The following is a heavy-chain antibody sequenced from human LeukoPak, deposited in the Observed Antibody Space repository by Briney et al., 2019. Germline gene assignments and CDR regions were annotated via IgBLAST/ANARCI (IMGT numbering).Heavy chain of an antibody. V-gene: IGHV1-2*02. J-gene: IGHJ4*02. CDR1: GYTFTGYY. CDR3: ARRGPNSSSPAEGDY. D-gene: IGHD6-13*01. Sequence: GASVKVSCKASGYTFTGYYMHWVRQAPGQGLEWMGWINPNSGGTNYAQKFQGRVTMTRDTSISTAYMELRSLRSDDTAVYYCARRGPNSSSPAEGDYWGQGTLVTVSS. CDR2: INPNSGGT.